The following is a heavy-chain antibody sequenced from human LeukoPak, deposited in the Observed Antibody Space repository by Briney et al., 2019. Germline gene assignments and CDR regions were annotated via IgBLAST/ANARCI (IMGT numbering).Heavy chain of an antibody. CDR3: SRIKYGGNSGYHFDY. Sequence: PGGSLKLSCSASGFNFNYFAMSWVRQAPGKRLEWVCTIGDSGSGGSYADSVRGRFTISRDNSKNMVYLQMHSLRVDDSAVYYCSRIKYGGNSGYHFDYWGQGTLVTVSS. D-gene: IGHD4-23*01. J-gene: IGHJ4*02. V-gene: IGHV3-23*01. CDR1: GFNFNYFA. CDR2: IGDSGSGG.